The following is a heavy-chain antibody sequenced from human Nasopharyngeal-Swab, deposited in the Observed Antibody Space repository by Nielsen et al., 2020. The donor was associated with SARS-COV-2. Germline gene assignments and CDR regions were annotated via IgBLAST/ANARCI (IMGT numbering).Heavy chain of an antibody. Sequence: SETLSLTCTVSGGSISSSSYYWGWIRQPPGKGLEWIGSIYYSGSTYYNPSLKSRVTISVDTSKNQFSLKLSSVTAADTAVYYCAKIRSCPDFDYWGQGTLVTVSS. D-gene: IGHD2-15*01. CDR3: AKIRSCPDFDY. J-gene: IGHJ4*02. CDR2: IYYSGST. V-gene: IGHV4-39*01. CDR1: GGSISSSSYY.